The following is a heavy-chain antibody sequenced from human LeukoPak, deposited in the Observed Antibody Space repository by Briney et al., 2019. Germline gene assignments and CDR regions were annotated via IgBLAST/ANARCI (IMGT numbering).Heavy chain of an antibody. Sequence: SETLSLTCTVSGDSISNYCWGWIRQPPGKGLDWIGFIHYSGTTKYNPSLKSRVTISVDTSKNQFSLKLSSVTAADTAVYYCARTIFGVMTQYYFDNWGQGTLVTVSS. CDR2: IHYSGTT. CDR1: GDSISNYC. CDR3: ARTIFGVMTQYYFDN. V-gene: IGHV4-59*01. D-gene: IGHD3-3*01. J-gene: IGHJ4*02.